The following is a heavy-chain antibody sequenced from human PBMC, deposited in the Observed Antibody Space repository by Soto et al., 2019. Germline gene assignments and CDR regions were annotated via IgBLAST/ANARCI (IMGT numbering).Heavy chain of an antibody. CDR3: ARGRRYYGSGSYYTTVYYMDV. CDR1: SGSISSSNW. Sequence: PSETLSLTCAVSSGSISSSNWWSWVRQPPGKGLEWIGEIYHSGSTNYNPSLKSRVTISVDKSKNQFSLKLSSVTAADTAVYYCARGRRYYGSGSYYTTVYYMDVRGKGTTVTVSS. V-gene: IGHV4-4*02. CDR2: IYHSGST. J-gene: IGHJ6*03. D-gene: IGHD3-10*01.